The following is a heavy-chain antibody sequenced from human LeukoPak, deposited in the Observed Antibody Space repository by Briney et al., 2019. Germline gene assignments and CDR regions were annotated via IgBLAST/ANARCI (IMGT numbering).Heavy chain of an antibody. V-gene: IGHV3-7*01. D-gene: IGHD4-17*01. CDR2: IKQDGSEK. CDR3: AKDQHDYGDYSYFDY. CDR1: GFTFSSYW. J-gene: IGHJ4*02. Sequence: PGGSLRLSCAASGFTFSSYWMSWVRQAPGKGLEWVANIKQDGSEKYYVDSVKGRFTISRDNAKNSLYLQMNSLRAEDTAVYYCAKDQHDYGDYSYFDYWGQGTLVTVSS.